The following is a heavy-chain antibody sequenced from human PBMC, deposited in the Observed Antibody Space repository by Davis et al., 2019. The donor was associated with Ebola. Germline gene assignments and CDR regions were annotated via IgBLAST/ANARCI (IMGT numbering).Heavy chain of an antibody. V-gene: IGHV4-59*08. CDR3: ARHSSSYSAPNY. D-gene: IGHD2-15*01. CDR1: GGSISSYY. Sequence: PGGSLRLSCTVSGGSISSYYWSWIRQPPGKGLEWIGYIYYSGSTNYNPSLKSRVTISVDTSKNQFSLKLSSVTAADTAVYYCARHSSSYSAPNYWGQGTLVTVSS. J-gene: IGHJ4*02. CDR2: IYYSGST.